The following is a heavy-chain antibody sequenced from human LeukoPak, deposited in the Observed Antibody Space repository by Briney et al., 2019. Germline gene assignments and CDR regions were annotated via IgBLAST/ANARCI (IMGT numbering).Heavy chain of an antibody. CDR2: ISGSSSYI. Sequence: GGSLRLSCAASGFTFSSYEMNWVRQAPGKGLEWVSSISGSSSYIYYADSVKGRFTISRDNAKNSLYLQMNSLRAEDTAVYYCARVRGIVANWFDPWGQGTLVTVSS. CDR3: ARVRGIVANWFDP. CDR1: GFTFSSYE. D-gene: IGHD2-21*01. J-gene: IGHJ5*02. V-gene: IGHV3-21*01.